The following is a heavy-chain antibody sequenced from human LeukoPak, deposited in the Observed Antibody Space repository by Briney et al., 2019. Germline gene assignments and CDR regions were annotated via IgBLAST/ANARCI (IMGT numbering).Heavy chain of an antibody. D-gene: IGHD6-19*01. Sequence: GGSLRLSCAASGFTFSSYWMHWVRQAPGKGLVWVSRINSDGSSTSYADPVKGRFTISRDSAKNTLYLQMNSLRAEDTAVYYCARASVAGTLIGYWGQGTLVTVSS. J-gene: IGHJ4*02. CDR3: ARASVAGTLIGY. CDR1: GFTFSSYW. CDR2: INSDGSST. V-gene: IGHV3-74*01.